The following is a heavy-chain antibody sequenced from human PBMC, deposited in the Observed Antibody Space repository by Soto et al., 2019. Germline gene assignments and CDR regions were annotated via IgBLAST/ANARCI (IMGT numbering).Heavy chain of an antibody. CDR2: LNGDGSSA. Sequence: EVQLVESGGGLVQPGGSLRLSCAASGFTFSSHWMHWVRQAPGEGLVWVSRLNGDGSSAHYGDSMRGRVTISRDNAKNTVYLQMDSLRGEDWAIYYCVRGLKNYYAIDFWGQGTTVTVSS. J-gene: IGHJ6*02. CDR3: VRGLKNYYAIDF. CDR1: GFTFSSHW. V-gene: IGHV3-74*01.